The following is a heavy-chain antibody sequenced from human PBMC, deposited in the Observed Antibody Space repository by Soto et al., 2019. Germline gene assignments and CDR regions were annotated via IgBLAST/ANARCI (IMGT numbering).Heavy chain of an antibody. CDR2: VYWDDSK. V-gene: IGHV2-5*02. D-gene: IGHD2-2*01. CDR3: AHCRGGVASF. CDR1: GFSLSTRDVG. J-gene: IGHJ4*02. Sequence: QITLNESGPTLVKPTQTLTLTCTFSGFSLSTRDVGVGWIRQPPGEALEWLGVVYWDDSKTYSPSLESRLTITKDPPKNQVLLRITKMDPVDTATYYCAHCRGGVASFWGQGTLVTVSS.